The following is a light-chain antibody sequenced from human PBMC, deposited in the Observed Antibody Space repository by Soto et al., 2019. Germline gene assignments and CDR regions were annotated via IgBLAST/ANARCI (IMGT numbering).Light chain of an antibody. CDR3: HQCSSTPWT. V-gene: IGKV1-39*01. CDR2: AAA. CDR1: QSISRY. Sequence: DIQMTQSPSSLSASVGDRVTITCRASQSISRYLSWHQQKPGKAPVLLIYAAASWKSGVPSRFSGGGSGTDFTLTISSLQPEDFATYYCHQCSSTPWTFGQGTKLEIK. J-gene: IGKJ1*01.